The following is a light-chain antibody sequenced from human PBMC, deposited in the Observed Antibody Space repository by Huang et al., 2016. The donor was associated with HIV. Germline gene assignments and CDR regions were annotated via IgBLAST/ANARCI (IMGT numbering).Light chain of an antibody. Sequence: EIVMTQSPATLSVSPGERATHSCRASQSVSSNLAWYQQKPGQAPRLLIYGASTRATGIPARFSGSGSGTEFTLTISSLQSEDFAVYYCQQYNNSPSFGQGTKVEIK. J-gene: IGKJ1*01. CDR2: GAS. CDR3: QQYNNSPS. V-gene: IGKV3-15*01. CDR1: QSVSSN.